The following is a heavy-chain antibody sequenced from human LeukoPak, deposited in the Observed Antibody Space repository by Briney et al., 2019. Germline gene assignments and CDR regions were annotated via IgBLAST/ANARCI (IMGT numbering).Heavy chain of an antibody. V-gene: IGHV3-7*01. CDR1: GFTFSPSW. D-gene: IGHD6-19*01. CDR3: AGVAVAGPKGGDY. Sequence: GGSLRLSCAASGFTFSPSWMNWVRQAPGKGLEWVANIKKDGSEKYYVDSVKGRFTISRDNAKNSLYLQMNSLRAEDTAVYYCAGVAVAGPKGGDYWGQGTLVTVSS. J-gene: IGHJ4*02. CDR2: IKKDGSEK.